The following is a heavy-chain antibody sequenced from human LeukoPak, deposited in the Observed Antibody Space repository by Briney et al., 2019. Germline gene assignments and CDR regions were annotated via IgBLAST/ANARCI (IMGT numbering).Heavy chain of an antibody. V-gene: IGHV1-46*01. Sequence: GASVEVSCKASGYTFSRHYMHWVRQAPGQGLEWLGQINPSGSSTGYAQKFQGRVTLTRDTSTSTLYLALSSLRSEDTAVYYCTRESADLKFLDFWGQGTLVTVSS. CDR3: TRESADLKFLDF. J-gene: IGHJ4*02. CDR1: GYTFSRHY. CDR2: INPSGSST.